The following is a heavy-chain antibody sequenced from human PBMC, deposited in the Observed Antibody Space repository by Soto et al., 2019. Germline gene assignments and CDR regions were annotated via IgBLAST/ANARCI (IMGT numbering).Heavy chain of an antibody. CDR2: IDYNGVT. Sequence: LSLTFTVSGGSIYRSGYYWGWIRQPPGRGLEWIGNIDYNGVTYSNPSLKSRVTISRDTSKNQFSLKLTSVTAADTALYYCGKVLVGATGHTDSDSWGPGTLVTVSS. J-gene: IGHJ4*02. CDR1: GGSIYRSGYY. D-gene: IGHD2-15*01. V-gene: IGHV4-39*01. CDR3: GKVLVGATGHTDSDS.